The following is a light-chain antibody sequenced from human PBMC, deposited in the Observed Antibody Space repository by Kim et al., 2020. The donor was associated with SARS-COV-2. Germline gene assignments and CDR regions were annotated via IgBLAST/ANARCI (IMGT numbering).Light chain of an antibody. J-gene: IGLJ2*01. CDR1: SSDVGGYND. Sequence: GQSITISCTGTSSDVGGYNDVSWYQQHPGKAPKLMIYDVSHRPSGVSNRFSGSKSGNTASLTISGLQAEDEADYYCSSYTSSSTLVFGGGTQLTVL. V-gene: IGLV2-14*03. CDR2: DVS. CDR3: SSYTSSSTLV.